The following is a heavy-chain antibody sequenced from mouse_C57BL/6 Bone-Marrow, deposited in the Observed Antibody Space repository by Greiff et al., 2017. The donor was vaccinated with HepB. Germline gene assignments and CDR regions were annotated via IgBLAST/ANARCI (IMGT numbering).Heavy chain of an antibody. CDR1: GFNIKDYY. V-gene: IGHV14-1*01. CDR3: TTEYGDSWFAY. Sequence: VQLQQSGAELVRPGASVKLSCTASGFNIKDYYMHWVKQRPEQGLEWIGRIEPEDGDTEYAPKFQGKATMTAETSSNTAYLQLSSLTSEDTAVYYCTTEYGDSWFAYWGQGTLVTVSA. CDR2: IEPEDGDT. D-gene: IGHD2-13*01. J-gene: IGHJ3*01.